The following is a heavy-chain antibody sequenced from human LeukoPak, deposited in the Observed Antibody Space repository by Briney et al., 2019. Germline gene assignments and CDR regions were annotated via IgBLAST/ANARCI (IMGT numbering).Heavy chain of an antibody. CDR1: GFTFSSYG. V-gene: IGHV3-30*03. D-gene: IGHD3-9*01. CDR2: ISHDGTNI. J-gene: IGHJ4*02. Sequence: SGGSLRLSCAASGFTFSSYGMHWVRQAPGKGLEWVAAISHDGTNILYAESVKGRFTISRDNSKNMLYLQMNSLRAEDTALYYCAETGPTDFWGQGTLVTVSS. CDR3: AETGPTDF.